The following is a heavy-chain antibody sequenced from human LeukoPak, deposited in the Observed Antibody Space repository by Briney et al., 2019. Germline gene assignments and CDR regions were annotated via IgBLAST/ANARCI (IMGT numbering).Heavy chain of an antibody. Sequence: KASETLSLTCAVYGGSFSGYYWSWIRQPPGKGLEWIGEINHSGSTNYNPSLKSRVTISVDTSKNQFSLKLSSVTAADTAVYYCAREDCSGGSCYSGASDYWGQGTLVTVSS. CDR3: AREDCSGGSCYSGASDY. CDR1: GGSFSGYY. J-gene: IGHJ4*02. V-gene: IGHV4-34*01. CDR2: INHSGST. D-gene: IGHD2-15*01.